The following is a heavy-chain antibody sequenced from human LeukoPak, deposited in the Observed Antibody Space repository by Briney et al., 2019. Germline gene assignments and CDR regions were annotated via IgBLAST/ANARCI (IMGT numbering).Heavy chain of an antibody. J-gene: IGHJ4*02. V-gene: IGHV4-30-4*01. CDR3: AILGDIYDSSGRFDY. Sequence: PSETLSLTCTVSGGSISSGDHYWSWIRQPPGQGLEWIVYIYYSGRTYYNPSLKSRVTISVNTSKNQFSLKLSSVTAADTDVYDCAILGDIYDSSGRFDYWGQGTLVTVSS. CDR2: IYYSGRT. CDR1: GGSISSGDHY. D-gene: IGHD3-22*01.